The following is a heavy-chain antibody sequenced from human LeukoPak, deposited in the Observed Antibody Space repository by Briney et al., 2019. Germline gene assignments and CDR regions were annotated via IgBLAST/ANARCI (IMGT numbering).Heavy chain of an antibody. D-gene: IGHD2-2*01. Sequence: GGSLRLSCVACGFTFSNSAMAWVRQAPGKGLEWVSGISGSGGNTYYADSVKGRFTISRDNSKNTLYVQISSLRAEDTAVYYCAKAGSIRFDYWGQGTLVTVSS. CDR1: GFTFSNSA. CDR3: AKAGSIRFDY. CDR2: ISGSGGNT. V-gene: IGHV3-23*01. J-gene: IGHJ4*02.